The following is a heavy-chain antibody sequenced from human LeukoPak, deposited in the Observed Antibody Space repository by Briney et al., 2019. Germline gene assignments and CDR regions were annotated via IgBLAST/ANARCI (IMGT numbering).Heavy chain of an antibody. Sequence: PSETLSLTCTVSGGSISSSSYYWRWIRQPPGKGLERNGSIYYSGRPYYNPSIQSRVTISVDTSKNQFSLKLSSVTAADTAVYYCARLEGSGWPYYGMDVWGQGTTVTVSS. V-gene: IGHV4-39*01. CDR1: GGSISSSSYY. CDR2: IYYSGRP. CDR3: ARLEGSGWPYYGMDV. J-gene: IGHJ6*02. D-gene: IGHD6-19*01.